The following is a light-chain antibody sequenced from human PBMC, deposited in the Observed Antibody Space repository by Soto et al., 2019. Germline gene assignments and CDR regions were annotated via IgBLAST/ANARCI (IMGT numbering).Light chain of an antibody. CDR2: AAS. CDR1: QSVSSN. J-gene: IGKJ3*01. Sequence: EIVMTQSPATLSVSPGERATLSCRASQSVSSNLAWYQQKPGQGPRLLIYAASTRATGIPARFSGSGSGTAFTLTITSLQSEDFAVYYCQQYNNWPPITYGPGTKVDIK. CDR3: QQYNNWPPIT. V-gene: IGKV3-15*01.